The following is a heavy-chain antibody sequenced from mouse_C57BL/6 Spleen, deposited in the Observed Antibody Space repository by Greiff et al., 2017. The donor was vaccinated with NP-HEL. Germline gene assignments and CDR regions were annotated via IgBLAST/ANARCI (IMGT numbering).Heavy chain of an antibody. D-gene: IGHD2-1*01. CDR1: GYTFTSYW. CDR2: IDPSDSYT. V-gene: IGHV1-50*01. Sequence: VQLQQSGAELVKPGASVKLSCKASGYTFTSYWMQWVKQRPGQGLEWIGEIDPSDSYTNYNQKFKGKATLTVDTSSSTAYMQLSSLTSEDSAVYYCARGGYYGNYPYYFDYWGQGTTLPVSS. CDR3: ARGGYYGNYPYYFDY. J-gene: IGHJ2*01.